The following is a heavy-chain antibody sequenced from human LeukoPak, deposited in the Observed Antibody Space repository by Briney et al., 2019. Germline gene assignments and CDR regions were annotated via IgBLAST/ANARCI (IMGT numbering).Heavy chain of an antibody. V-gene: IGHV1-2*02. CDR3: ARGSLGYGSGSYSIDY. Sequence: ASVKVSCKASGYTFTGYYMHWVRQAPGQGLEWMGWINPNSGGTNYAQKFQGRVTMTRDTSISTAYMELSRLRSDDTAVYYCARGSLGYGSGSYSIDYWGQGTLVTVSS. D-gene: IGHD3-10*01. CDR2: INPNSGGT. J-gene: IGHJ4*02. CDR1: GYTFTGYY.